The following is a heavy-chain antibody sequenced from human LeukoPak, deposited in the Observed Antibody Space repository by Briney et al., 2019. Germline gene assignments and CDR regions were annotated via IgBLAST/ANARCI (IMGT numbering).Heavy chain of an antibody. D-gene: IGHD1-26*01. CDR1: GDSIRSHY. Sequence: SETLSLTCSVSGDSIRSHYWSWIRQPPGKRPEGIGHVFFTGSTTYNPTLEGRVTISIDTSGSQFSLKLTSVTAADTAVYYCARVEWELLGAHLWGQGILLSVSS. CDR2: VFFTGST. CDR3: ARVEWELLGAHL. V-gene: IGHV4-59*11. J-gene: IGHJ4*02.